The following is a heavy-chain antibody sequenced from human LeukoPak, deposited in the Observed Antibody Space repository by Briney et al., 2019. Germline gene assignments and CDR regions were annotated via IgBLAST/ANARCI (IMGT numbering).Heavy chain of an antibody. CDR1: GGTFSSYA. Sequence: SVKVSCKASGGTFSSYAISWVRQAPGQGLGWMGGIIPIFGTANYAQKFQGRVTITTDESTSTAYMELSSLRSEDTAVYYCATRGYSYGSEFDYWGQGTLVTVSS. CDR3: ATRGYSYGSEFDY. CDR2: IIPIFGTA. V-gene: IGHV1-69*05. J-gene: IGHJ4*02. D-gene: IGHD5-18*01.